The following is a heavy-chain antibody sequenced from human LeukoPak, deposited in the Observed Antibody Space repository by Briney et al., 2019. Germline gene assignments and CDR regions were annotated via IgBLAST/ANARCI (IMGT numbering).Heavy chain of an antibody. CDR2: ISAYNGNT. Sequence: SVKVSCKASGYTFTSYGISWVRQAPGQGLEWMGWISAYNGNTNYAQKLQGRVTMTTDTSTSTAYMELRSLRSDDTAVYYCAKYYYDSSGYYSFDYWGQGTLVTVSS. D-gene: IGHD3-22*01. J-gene: IGHJ4*02. CDR3: AKYYYDSSGYYSFDY. V-gene: IGHV1-18*01. CDR1: GYTFTSYG.